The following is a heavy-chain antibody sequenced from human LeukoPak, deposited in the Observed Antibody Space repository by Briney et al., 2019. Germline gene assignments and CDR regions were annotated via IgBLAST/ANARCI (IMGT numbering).Heavy chain of an antibody. Sequence: GGSLRLSCAASGFTFSSYSMNWVGQAPGKGLEWVSSISSSSSYIYYADSVKGRFTIARDNAKNSLYLQMTSLRAEDTAVYYCAAVVPAAMGMYGMDVWGQGTTVTVSS. V-gene: IGHV3-21*01. CDR2: ISSSSSYI. CDR1: GFTFSSYS. D-gene: IGHD2-2*01. J-gene: IGHJ6*02. CDR3: AAVVPAAMGMYGMDV.